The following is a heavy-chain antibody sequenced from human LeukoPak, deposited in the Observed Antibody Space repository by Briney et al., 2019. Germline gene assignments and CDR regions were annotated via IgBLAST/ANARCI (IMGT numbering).Heavy chain of an antibody. J-gene: IGHJ4*02. CDR1: GGSISSSDYY. V-gene: IGHV4-39*07. CDR2: IYYSGIT. D-gene: IGHD3-9*01. Sequence: PSETLSLTCTVSGGSISSSDYYWGWIRQPPGKGLEWIGSIYYSGITYNNPPLKSRVTISIDTSKNQFSLRLSSVTAADTAVYYCARGNILTGYCFDFWGQGALVTVSS. CDR3: ARGNILTGYCFDF.